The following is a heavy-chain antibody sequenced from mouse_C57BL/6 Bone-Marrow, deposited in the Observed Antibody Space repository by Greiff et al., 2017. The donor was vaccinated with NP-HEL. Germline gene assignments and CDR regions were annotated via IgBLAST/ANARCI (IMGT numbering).Heavy chain of an antibody. CDR1: GFTFSDYG. CDR2: ISSGSSTI. J-gene: IGHJ4*01. V-gene: IGHV5-17*01. D-gene: IGHD2-4*01. Sequence: EVQLVESGGGLVKPGGSLKLSCAASGFTFSDYGMHWVRQAPEKGLEWVAYISSGSSTIYYADTVKGRFTISRDNAKNTLFLQMTSLRSEDTAMYYCAIDYDWAMDYWGQGTSVTVSS. CDR3: AIDYDWAMDY.